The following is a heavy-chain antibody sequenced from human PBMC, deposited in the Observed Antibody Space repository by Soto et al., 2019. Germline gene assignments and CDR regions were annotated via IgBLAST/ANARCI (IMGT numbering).Heavy chain of an antibody. Sequence: GGSLRLSCAASGFNFYAYAMTWVRQAPGKGLEWVAVISYDGSNKYYADSVKGRFTISRDNSKNTLYLQMNSLRAEDTAVYYCARDVVREYYYDSSGSPSDAFDIWGQGTMVTVSS. CDR2: ISYDGSNK. V-gene: IGHV3-30-3*01. CDR3: ARDVVREYYYDSSGSPSDAFDI. D-gene: IGHD3-22*01. J-gene: IGHJ3*02. CDR1: GFNFYAYA.